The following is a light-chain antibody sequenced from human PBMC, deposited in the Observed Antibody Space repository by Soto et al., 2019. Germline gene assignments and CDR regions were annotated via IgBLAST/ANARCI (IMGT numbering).Light chain of an antibody. CDR3: QYYGASPSYT. CDR1: QRVNSGS. V-gene: IGKV3-20*01. Sequence: EIVWTQSPGTLSLSPGERATLSCRASQRVNSGSLAWYQQRPGRSPRLLIYATSTRATGVPDRFSGSGSGTDFTLTINRLAPEDFAVYFCQYYGASPSYTFGQGTKLDIK. J-gene: IGKJ2*01. CDR2: ATS.